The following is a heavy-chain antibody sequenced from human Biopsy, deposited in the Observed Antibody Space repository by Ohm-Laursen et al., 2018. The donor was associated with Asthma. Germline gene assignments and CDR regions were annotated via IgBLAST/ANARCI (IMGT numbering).Heavy chain of an antibody. Sequence: ASVKVSCKTSGYTFNSAGITWVRQAPGQGLEWKGWISVYNGNTEVAQKLQDRVTMITDTSTSTAYMELRSLRSDDTAVYFCARAVDYSHYYGIDVWGQGTTVTVS. CDR1: GYTFNSAG. CDR3: ARAVDYSHYYGIDV. CDR2: ISVYNGNT. J-gene: IGHJ6*02. D-gene: IGHD3-10*01. V-gene: IGHV1-18*01.